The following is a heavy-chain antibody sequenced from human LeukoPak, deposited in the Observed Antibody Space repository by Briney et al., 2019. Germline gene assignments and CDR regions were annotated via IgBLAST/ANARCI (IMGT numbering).Heavy chain of an antibody. D-gene: IGHD3-3*01. Sequence: GGSLTLSCAASGFTFSNAWMSWVRQAPGKGLEWVGRIKSKTDGGTTDYAAPVKGRFTISRDDSKNTLYLQMNSLKTEDTAVYYCTTDSSDFWSGYSYFDYWGQGTLVTVSS. J-gene: IGHJ4*02. CDR1: GFTFSNAW. CDR3: TTDSSDFWSGYSYFDY. V-gene: IGHV3-15*01. CDR2: IKSKTDGGTT.